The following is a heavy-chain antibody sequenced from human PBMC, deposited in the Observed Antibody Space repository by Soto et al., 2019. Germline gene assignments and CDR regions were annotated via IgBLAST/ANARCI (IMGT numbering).Heavy chain of an antibody. D-gene: IGHD3-16*01. V-gene: IGHV4-31*01. CDR2: IYSSGDT. CDR1: GGSISSGGYY. J-gene: IGHJ4*02. Sequence: QVQLQESGPGLVKPSQTLSLTCTVSGGSISSGGYYWSWIRQHPGKGLEGTGSIYSSGDTYYNPALESLTTISVDTSKSQFSLRLSSVSAADTAVYYCARGVLHWGQGALVTVSS. CDR3: ARGVLH.